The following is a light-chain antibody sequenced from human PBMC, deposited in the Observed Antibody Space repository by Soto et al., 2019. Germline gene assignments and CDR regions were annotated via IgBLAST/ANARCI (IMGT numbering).Light chain of an antibody. CDR2: GAS. J-gene: IGKJ2*01. CDR1: QSVSSSY. CDR3: QQYGSSPGT. Sequence: EXVXXXXPXXXSXSPGERATLSCRASQSVSSSYLAWYQQKPGQAPRLLIYGASSRAAGIPDRFSGSGSGTDFTLTISRLEPEDFAVYYCQQYGSSPGTFGQGTKLEIK. V-gene: IGKV3-20*01.